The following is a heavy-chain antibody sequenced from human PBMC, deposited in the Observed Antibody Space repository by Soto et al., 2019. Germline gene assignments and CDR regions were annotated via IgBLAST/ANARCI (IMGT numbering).Heavy chain of an antibody. J-gene: IGHJ5*02. CDR2: IFHTGDS. V-gene: IGHV4-38-2*02. D-gene: IGHD5-18*01. Sequence: SETLSLTCSVSTYSISSGFFWGWIRQPPGKGLEWIGSIFHTGDSYYNPSLKSRITMSVDTSRNQFSLKLTSLTAADTAVYYCARDTNSLDPWGQGTLVTVSS. CDR1: TYSISSGFF. CDR3: ARDTNSLDP.